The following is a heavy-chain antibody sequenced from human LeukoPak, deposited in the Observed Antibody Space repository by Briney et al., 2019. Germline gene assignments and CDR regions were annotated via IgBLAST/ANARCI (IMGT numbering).Heavy chain of an antibody. CDR2: INHSGST. CDR1: GGSFSGYY. Sequence: SETLSLTCAVYGGSFSGYYWSWIRQPPGKGLEWIGEINHSGSTNYNPSLKSRVTISVDTSKNQFSLKLSSVTDADTSVYYCARGPTRNYFDYRGRGTLVTVSS. V-gene: IGHV4-34*01. CDR3: ARGPTRNYFDY. J-gene: IGHJ4*02.